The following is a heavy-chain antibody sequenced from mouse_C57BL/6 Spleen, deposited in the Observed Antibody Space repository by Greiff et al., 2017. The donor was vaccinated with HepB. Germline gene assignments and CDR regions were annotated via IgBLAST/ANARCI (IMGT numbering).Heavy chain of an antibody. D-gene: IGHD6-5*01. Sequence: QVQLQQSGAELVKPGASVKLSCKASGYTFTSYWMHWVKQRPGQGLEWIGMIHPNSGSTNYNEKFKSKATLTVDKSSSTAYMQLSSLTSEDSAVYYCARWILYYYAMDYWGQGTSVTVSS. CDR1: GYTFTSYW. CDR3: ARWILYYYAMDY. V-gene: IGHV1-64*01. J-gene: IGHJ4*01. CDR2: IHPNSGST.